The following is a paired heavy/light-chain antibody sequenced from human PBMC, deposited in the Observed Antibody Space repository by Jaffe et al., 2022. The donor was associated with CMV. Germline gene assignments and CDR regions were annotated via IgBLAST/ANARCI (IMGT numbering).Light chain of an antibody. V-gene: IGLV2-11*01. CDR1: TSNVGGYNY. J-gene: IGLJ2*01. CDR2: DVT. Sequence: QSALTQPRSVSGSPGQSVTISCTGTTSNVGGYNYVSWYQQHPGKAPKLMIYDVTKRPSGVPDRFSGSKSGNTASLTISGLQAEDEADYYCCSYAGSYILIFGGGTKVTVL. CDR3: CSYAGSYILI.
Heavy chain of an antibody. CDR1: GYTFTLFP. D-gene: IGHD3-10*01. CDR2: INPGNDNT. Sequence: QVQLLQSGAEVNKPGASVKVSCKASGYTFTLFPLHWVRQAPGQRLEWLGWINPGNDNTGYSQRFQGRVTLTRDTSASTAYMELNSLTSEDTAVYYCARGRWFDQIYFDSWGQGTLVTVSS. J-gene: IGHJ4*02. CDR3: ARGRWFDQIYFDS. V-gene: IGHV1-3*01.